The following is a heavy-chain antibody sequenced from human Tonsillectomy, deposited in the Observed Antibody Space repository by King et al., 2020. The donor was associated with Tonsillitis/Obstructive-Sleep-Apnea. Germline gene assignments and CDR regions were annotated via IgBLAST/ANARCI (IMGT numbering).Heavy chain of an antibody. CDR1: GFTFSSYA. Sequence: VQLVESGGGLVQPGGSLRLPCVVSGFTFSSYAMSWVRQAPGKGLEWVSAITASGDTTYYADSVKGRFTISRDNSKNTFYLQMNSLRAEDTAIYYCTGYTYYFDYWGQGTLVTVSS. CDR2: ITASGDTT. D-gene: IGHD3-16*02. V-gene: IGHV3-23*04. CDR3: TGYTYYFDY. J-gene: IGHJ4*02.